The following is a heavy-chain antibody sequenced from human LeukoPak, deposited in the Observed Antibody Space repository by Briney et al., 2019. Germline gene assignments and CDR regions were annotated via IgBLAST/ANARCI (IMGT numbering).Heavy chain of an antibody. CDR3: AKEKKSGGWPIDY. V-gene: IGHV3-23*01. CDR2: ISNGGDYT. CDR1: GFTFSTYG. Sequence: GGSLRLSCTASGFTFSTYGMSWVRQAPGKRLEWVSGISNGGDYTYYADSVKGRFTISRDNSKNTLYLQMNSLRADDTAVYHCAKEKKSGGWPIDYWGQGALVTVSS. J-gene: IGHJ4*02. D-gene: IGHD2-15*01.